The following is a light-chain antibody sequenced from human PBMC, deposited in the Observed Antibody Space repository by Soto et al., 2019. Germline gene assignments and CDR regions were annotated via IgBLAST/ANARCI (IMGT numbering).Light chain of an antibody. CDR2: GAS. Sequence: EIVLTQSPGTLSLSPGERATLSWRARQSVSSSYLAWYQQKPGQAPRLLIYGASSRATGIPDRFSGSGSGTDFTLTISRLEPEDFAVYYCQQYGSSFSWTFGQGTKVDIK. CDR1: QSVSSSY. J-gene: IGKJ1*01. V-gene: IGKV3-20*01. CDR3: QQYGSSFSWT.